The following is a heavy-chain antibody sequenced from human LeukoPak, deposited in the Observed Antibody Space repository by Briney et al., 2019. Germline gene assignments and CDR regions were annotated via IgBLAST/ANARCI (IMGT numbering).Heavy chain of an antibody. CDR1: GGSISSYY. D-gene: IGHD3-10*01. Sequence: SETLSLTCTVSGGSISSYYWSWIRQPAGKGLEWIGRIYTSGSTNYNPSLKSRVTMSVDTSKNQFSLKLSSVTAADTAVYYCARDWYYYGSGSFHYYYYMDVWGKGTTVTVSS. CDR3: ARDWYYYGSGSFHYYYYMDV. J-gene: IGHJ6*03. CDR2: IYTSGST. V-gene: IGHV4-4*07.